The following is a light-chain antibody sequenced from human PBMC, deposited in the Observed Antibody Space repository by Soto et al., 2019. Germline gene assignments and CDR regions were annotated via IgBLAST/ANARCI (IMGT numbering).Light chain of an antibody. Sequence: QSALTQPASVSGSPGQSITISCTGTSSDVGGYNYVSWYQQYPGKAPKLIIYEVSNRPSGVSNRFSGSKSGNTASLTISGLQGEDEDDYYCNSYTSSSTVVFGGGTKVTVL. CDR1: SSDVGGYNY. V-gene: IGLV2-14*01. J-gene: IGLJ2*01. CDR3: NSYTSSSTVV. CDR2: EVS.